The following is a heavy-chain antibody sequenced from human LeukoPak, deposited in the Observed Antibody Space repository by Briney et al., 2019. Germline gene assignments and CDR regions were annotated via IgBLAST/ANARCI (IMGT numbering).Heavy chain of an antibody. CDR3: ARPVRAYDAFDI. CDR2: INSDGSST. Sequence: GGSLRLSCAASGFTFSRFWTYWVRQAPGKGLVWVSRINSDGSSTNYADSVKGRFTISRDNAKNTLYLQMDSLRAEDTAMYYCARPVRAYDAFDIWGQGTVVTVSS. J-gene: IGHJ3*02. V-gene: IGHV3-74*01. D-gene: IGHD2-21*01. CDR1: GFTFSRFW.